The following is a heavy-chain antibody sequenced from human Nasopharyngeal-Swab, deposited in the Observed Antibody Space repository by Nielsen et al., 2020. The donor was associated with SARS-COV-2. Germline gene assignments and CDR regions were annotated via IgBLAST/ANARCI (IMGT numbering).Heavy chain of an antibody. CDR2: ISSSCSTI. CDR1: GFTFSSYE. V-gene: IGHV3-48*03. D-gene: IGHD3-10*01. CDR3: AIRGYGSGSYRLYYYYSMDV. J-gene: IGHJ6*02. Sequence: GGSLRLSCAASGFTFSSYEMNWVRQAPGKGLEWVSYISSSCSTIYYADSVKGRFTISRDNAKNSLYLQMNSLRAEDTAVYYCAIRGYGSGSYRLYYYYSMDVWGQGTTVTVSS.